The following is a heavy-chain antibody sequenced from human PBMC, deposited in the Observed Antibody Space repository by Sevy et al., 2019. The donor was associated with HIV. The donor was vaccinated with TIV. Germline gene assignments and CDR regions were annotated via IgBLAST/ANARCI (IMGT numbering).Heavy chain of an antibody. V-gene: IGHV1-69*13. CDR1: GGTFSSYG. CDR3: ARGGGLSPHHWLDP. D-gene: IGHD3-16*01. CDR2: SIPIFGSA. Sequence: ASVKVSCKASGGTFSSYGITWVRQAPGQGLEWMGESIPIFGSANYGQTFQGRVTMTADQSTSTGYMELSSLRSDDTAVYYCARGGGLSPHHWLDPWGQGTLVTVSS. J-gene: IGHJ5*02.